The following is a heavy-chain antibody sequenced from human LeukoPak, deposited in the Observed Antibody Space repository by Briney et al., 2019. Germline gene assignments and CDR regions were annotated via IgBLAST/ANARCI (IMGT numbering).Heavy chain of an antibody. J-gene: IGHJ2*01. D-gene: IGHD2-21*02. V-gene: IGHV6-1*01. CDR2: TYYRSKWYN. CDR1: GDSVSINSAA. Sequence: SPTLSLTFAISGDSVSINSAAWNWVRQSPSRGLEWLGSTYYRSKWYNDYAVSVKSRITINPDTSKNQFSPQLNSVTPEDTAVYYCARDLLPTNIGVVTASVWYFDPWGRGTLVTVSS. CDR3: ARDLLPTNIGVVTASVWYFDP.